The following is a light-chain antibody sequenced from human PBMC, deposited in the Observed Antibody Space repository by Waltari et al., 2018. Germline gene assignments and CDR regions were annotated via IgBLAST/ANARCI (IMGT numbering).Light chain of an antibody. CDR3: QQYLDYPFT. J-gene: IGKJ2*01. Sequence: DIPMTQSPATLSASVGDRVTIPCRASHNISPWLAWYQQKPGKAPNLLIYQASTLETGVPSRFSGSGSETEFSLTISSLQPDDFATYYCQQYLDYPFTFGQGTKLDIK. CDR2: QAS. CDR1: HNISPW. V-gene: IGKV1-5*03.